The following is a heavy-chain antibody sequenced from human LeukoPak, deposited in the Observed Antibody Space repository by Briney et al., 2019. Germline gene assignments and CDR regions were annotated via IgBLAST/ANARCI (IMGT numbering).Heavy chain of an antibody. CDR3: ARGYYYDSSGYYYSRAFDI. CDR1: GYTFTGYY. D-gene: IGHD3-22*01. Sequence: GASVKVSCKASGYTFTGYYMHWVRQAPGQGLEWMGIINPSGGSTSYAQKFQGRVTMTRDTSTSTVYMELSSLRSEDTAVYYCARGYYYDSSGYYYSRAFDIWGQGTMVTVSS. J-gene: IGHJ3*02. CDR2: INPSGGST. V-gene: IGHV1-46*01.